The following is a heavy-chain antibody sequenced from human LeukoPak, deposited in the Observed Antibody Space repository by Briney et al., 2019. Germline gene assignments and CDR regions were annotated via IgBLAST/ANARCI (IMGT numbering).Heavy chain of an antibody. D-gene: IGHD5-24*01. CDR1: GFTFSSYS. CDR2: ISSSSSYI. Sequence: GGSLRLSCAASGFTFSSYSMNWVRQAPGKGLEWVSSISSSSSYIYYADSVKGRFTISRDNAKNSLYLQMNSLRAEDAAVYYCARAGLQSYLFDYWGQGTLVTVSS. CDR3: ARAGLQSYLFDY. V-gene: IGHV3-21*01. J-gene: IGHJ4*02.